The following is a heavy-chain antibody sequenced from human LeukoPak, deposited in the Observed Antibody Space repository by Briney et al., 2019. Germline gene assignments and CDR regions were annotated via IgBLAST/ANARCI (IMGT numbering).Heavy chain of an antibody. J-gene: IGHJ3*02. CDR2: INPSGGIT. D-gene: IGHD3-22*01. V-gene: IGHV1-46*02. CDR1: GFTLNTYF. CDR3: ARPRSYCYDSSGYSAFDI. Sequence: GASVKVSCKASGFTLNTYFMHWVRQAPGQGLEWMGKINPSGGITTYAQKYQGRITMTRDTSTSTAYMELSSLRSEDTAVYYCARPRSYCYDSSGYSAFDIWGQGTMVTVSS.